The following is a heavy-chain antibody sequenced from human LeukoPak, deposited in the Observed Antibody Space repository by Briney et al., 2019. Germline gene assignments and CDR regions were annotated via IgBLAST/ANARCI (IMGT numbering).Heavy chain of an antibody. J-gene: IGHJ3*02. CDR1: GGSFSGYY. CDR2: INHSGST. CDR3: ARGQEAVASAAFDI. Sequence: SETLSLTCAVYGGSFSGYYWSWIRQPPGKGLEWIGEINHSGSTNYNPSLKSRVTISVDTSKNQFSLKLSSVTAADTAVYYCARGQEAVASAAFDIWGQGTMVTVSS. D-gene: IGHD6-19*01. V-gene: IGHV4-34*01.